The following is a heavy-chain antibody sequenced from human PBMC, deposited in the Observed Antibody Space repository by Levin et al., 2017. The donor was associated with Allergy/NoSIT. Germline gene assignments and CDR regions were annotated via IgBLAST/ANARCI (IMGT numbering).Heavy chain of an antibody. CDR3: AKDFAPVRGYYYYGMDV. CDR2: ISYDGSNK. J-gene: IGHJ6*02. V-gene: IGHV3-30*18. Sequence: GESLKISCAASGFTFSSYGMHWVRQAPGKGLEWVAVISYDGSNKYYADSVKGRFTISRDNSKNTLYLQMNSLRAEDTAVYYCAKDFAPVRGYYYYGMDVWGQGTTVTVSS. D-gene: IGHD4-17*01. CDR1: GFTFSSYG.